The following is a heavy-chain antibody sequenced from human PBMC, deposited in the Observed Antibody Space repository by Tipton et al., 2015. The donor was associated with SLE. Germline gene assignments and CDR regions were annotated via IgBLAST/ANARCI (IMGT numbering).Heavy chain of an antibody. J-gene: IGHJ3*02. CDR3: ARRGGDAFDI. CDR1: GGSISSYY. Sequence: LRLSCTVSGGSISSYYWSWIRQPPGKGLEWIGYNYYSGSTNYNPSLKSRVTISVDTSKNKFSLKQSSVTAADTAGHYCARRGGDAFDIWGQGTMVTVSS. D-gene: IGHD6-25*01. CDR2: NYYSGST. V-gene: IGHV4-59*01.